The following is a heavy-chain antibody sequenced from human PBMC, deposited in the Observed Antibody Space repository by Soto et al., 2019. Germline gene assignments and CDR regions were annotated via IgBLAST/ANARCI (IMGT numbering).Heavy chain of an antibody. V-gene: IGHV4-30-4*01. D-gene: IGHD3-16*01. J-gene: IGHJ4*02. Sequence: PSETLSLTCTVSGGSISSGDYYWSWIRQPPGKGLEWIGYIYYGGSTYYNPSLKSRVTISVDTSKNQFSLKLSSVTAADTAVYYCARGNYDYVWGSYNSPNFDYWGQGTLVTVSS. CDR2: IYYGGST. CDR3: ARGNYDYVWGSYNSPNFDY. CDR1: GGSISSGDYY.